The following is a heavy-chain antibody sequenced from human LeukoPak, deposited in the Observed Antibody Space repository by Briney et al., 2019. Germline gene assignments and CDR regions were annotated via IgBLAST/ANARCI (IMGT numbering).Heavy chain of an antibody. D-gene: IGHD3-3*01. V-gene: IGHV3-23*01. J-gene: IGHJ4*02. CDR3: ARVSPLYDFWSHDY. Sequence: GGSLRLSCAASGFTFSNYAMSWVRQAPGKGLEWVSAFSGGGGNTYYADSVKGRFTISRDNAKNSLYLQMNSLRAEDTAVYYCARVSPLYDFWSHDYWGQGTLVTVSS. CDR2: FSGGGGNT. CDR1: GFTFSNYA.